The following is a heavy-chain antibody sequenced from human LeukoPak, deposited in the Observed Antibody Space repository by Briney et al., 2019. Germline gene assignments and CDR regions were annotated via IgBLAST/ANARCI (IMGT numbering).Heavy chain of an antibody. D-gene: IGHD2-15*01. J-gene: IGHJ3*02. CDR1: GFTFSSYA. CDR3: AKGDVVHDAFDI. Sequence: LAGGSLRLSCAASGFTFSSYAMSWVRQAPGKGLEWVSAISGSGGSTYYADSVKGRFTISRDNSKNTLYLQMNSLRAEDTAVYYCAKGDVVHDAFDIWGQGTMVTVSS. CDR2: ISGSGGST. V-gene: IGHV3-23*01.